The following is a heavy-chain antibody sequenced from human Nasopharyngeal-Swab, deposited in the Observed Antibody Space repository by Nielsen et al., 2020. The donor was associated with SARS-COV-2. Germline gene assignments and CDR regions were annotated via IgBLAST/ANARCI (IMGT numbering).Heavy chain of an antibody. CDR1: GGSISSSSYY. V-gene: IGHV4-39*01. D-gene: IGHD1-26*01. Sequence: SETLSLTCTASGGSISSSSYYWGWIRQPPGKGLEWIGSIYYSGSTYYNPSLKSRVTISVDTSKNQFSLKLSSVTAADTAVYYCARQEEGGSNWGQGTLVTVSS. CDR3: ARQEEGGSN. CDR2: IYYSGST. J-gene: IGHJ4*02.